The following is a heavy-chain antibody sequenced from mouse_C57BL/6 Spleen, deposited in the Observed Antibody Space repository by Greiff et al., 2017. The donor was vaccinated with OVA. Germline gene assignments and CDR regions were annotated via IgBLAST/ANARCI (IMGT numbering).Heavy chain of an antibody. CDR2: ISYSGST. CDR3: ARRDYSNFFAY. Sequence: EVKLVESGPGMVKPSQSLSLTCTVTGYSITSGYDWHWIRHFPGNKLEWMGYISYSGSTNYNPSLKSRISITHDTSKNHFFLKLNSVTTEDTATYYCARRDYSNFFAYWGQGTLVTVSA. CDR1: GYSITSGYD. V-gene: IGHV3-1*01. D-gene: IGHD2-5*01. J-gene: IGHJ3*01.